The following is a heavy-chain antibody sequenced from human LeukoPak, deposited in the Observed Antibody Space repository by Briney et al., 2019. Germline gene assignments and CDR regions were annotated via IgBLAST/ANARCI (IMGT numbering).Heavy chain of an antibody. D-gene: IGHD5-12*01. CDR3: ARGATAQYFDP. Sequence: ASVKVSCKSSGYTFTDYYIHWVRQAPGQGLEWMGWINPRSGGTNSAQRFQGRVTMTRDTSIDTAYMELSRLTSDDTAVYYCARGATAQYFDPWGQGTLVTVSS. V-gene: IGHV1-2*02. CDR1: GYTFTDYY. J-gene: IGHJ5*02. CDR2: INPRSGGT.